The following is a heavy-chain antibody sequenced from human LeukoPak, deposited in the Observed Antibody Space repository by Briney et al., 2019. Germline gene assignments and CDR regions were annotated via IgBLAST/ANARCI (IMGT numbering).Heavy chain of an antibody. CDR3: AKAGSGWYDLNFDY. D-gene: IGHD6-19*01. V-gene: IGHV3-9*01. CDR1: GFTFSSYA. CDR2: ISWNSGSI. Sequence: QAGGSLRLSCAASGFTFSSYAMNWVRQAPGKGLEWVSGISWNSGSIGYADSVKGRFTISRDNAKNSLYLQMNSLRAEDTALYYCAKAGSGWYDLNFDYWGQGTLVTVSS. J-gene: IGHJ4*02.